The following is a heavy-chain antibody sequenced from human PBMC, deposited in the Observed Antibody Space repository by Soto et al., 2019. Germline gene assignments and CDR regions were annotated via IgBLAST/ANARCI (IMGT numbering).Heavy chain of an antibody. CDR3: ACLGVAPYCYASMDV. V-gene: IGHV1-18*01. Sequence: GASVKVSCMASGYTFTRSGISWVRQAPGQGLEWMGWISTYNGDTNYAQTFQGRVTMTTDTSTSTVHMEVRSLRSDDTAVYYCACLGVAPYCYASMDVWGQGTSVPVSS. J-gene: IGHJ6*01. D-gene: IGHD2-21*01. CDR1: GYTFTRSG. CDR2: ISTYNGDT.